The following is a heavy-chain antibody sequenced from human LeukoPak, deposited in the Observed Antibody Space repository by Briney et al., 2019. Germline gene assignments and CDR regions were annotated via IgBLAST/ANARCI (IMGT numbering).Heavy chain of an antibody. Sequence: GGSVSVSCKPSGYSFTSYGMSWVRQAPGQGLEWMGWINHYNGKKNYAEKLQGRVTITTDTATNTAYMELRSLRLDDTAVYYCARDPSGNPYFFDYWGQGTLVTVSS. J-gene: IGHJ4*02. CDR2: INHYNGKK. CDR3: ARDPSGNPYFFDY. CDR1: GYSFTSYG. D-gene: IGHD3-3*01. V-gene: IGHV1-18*01.